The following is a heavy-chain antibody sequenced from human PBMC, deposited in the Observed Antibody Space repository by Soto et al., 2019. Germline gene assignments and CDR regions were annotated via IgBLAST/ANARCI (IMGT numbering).Heavy chain of an antibody. V-gene: IGHV3-9*01. J-gene: IGHJ1*01. CDR2: ISWNSGSI. Sequence: PGGSLRLSCAASGFTFDDYAMHWVRQAPGKGLEWVSGISWNSGSIGYADSVKGRFTISRDNAKNSLYLQMNSLRAEDTALYYCAKAGLAAKDFQHWGQGTLVTVSS. CDR3: AKAGLAAKDFQH. D-gene: IGHD6-19*01. CDR1: GFTFDDYA.